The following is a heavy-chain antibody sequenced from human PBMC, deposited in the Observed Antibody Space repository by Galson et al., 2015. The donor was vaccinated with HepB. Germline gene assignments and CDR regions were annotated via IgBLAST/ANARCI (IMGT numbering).Heavy chain of an antibody. CDR3: TTDSVGYDGPLEGYYYGMDV. J-gene: IGHJ6*02. D-gene: IGHD5-12*01. Sequence: SLRLSCAASGFTFSNAWMSWVRQAPGKGLEWVGRIKSKTDGGTTDYAAPVKGRFTISRDDSKNTLYLQMNSLKTEDTAVYYCTTDSVGYDGPLEGYYYGMDVWGQGTTVTVSS. CDR1: GFTFSNAW. V-gene: IGHV3-15*01. CDR2: IKSKTDGGTT.